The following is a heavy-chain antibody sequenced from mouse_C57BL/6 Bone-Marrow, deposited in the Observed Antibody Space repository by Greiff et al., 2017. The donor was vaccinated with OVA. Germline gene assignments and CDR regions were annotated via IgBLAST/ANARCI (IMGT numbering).Heavy chain of an antibody. V-gene: IGHV5-15*01. D-gene: IGHD1-1*01. Sequence: EVKVVESGGGLVQPGGSLKLSCAASGFTFSDYGMAWVRQAPRKGPEWVAFISNLAYSIYYADTVTGRFTISRENAKNTLYLEMSSLRSEDTAMYYCARYYYGSSYHYFDYWGQGTTLTVSS. CDR3: ARYYYGSSYHYFDY. CDR2: ISNLAYSI. J-gene: IGHJ2*01. CDR1: GFTFSDYG.